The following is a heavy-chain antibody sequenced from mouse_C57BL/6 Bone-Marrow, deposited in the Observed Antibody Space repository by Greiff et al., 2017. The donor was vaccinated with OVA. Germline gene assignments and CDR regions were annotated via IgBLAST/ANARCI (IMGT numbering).Heavy chain of an antibody. Sequence: QVQLQQSGAELVRPGASVKLSCKASGYTFTSYGISWVKQRTGQGLEWIGEIYPRSGNTYYNEKFKGKATLTVDKSSSTAYMELRSLTSEDSAVYFCARGKYGSRRFTYWGQGTLVTVSA. CDR3: ARGKYGSRRFTY. CDR1: GYTFTSYG. CDR2: IYPRSGNT. V-gene: IGHV1-81*01. J-gene: IGHJ3*01. D-gene: IGHD1-1*01.